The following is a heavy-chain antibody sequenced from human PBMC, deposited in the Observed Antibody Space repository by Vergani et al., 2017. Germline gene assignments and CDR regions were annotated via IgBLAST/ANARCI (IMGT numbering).Heavy chain of an antibody. J-gene: IGHJ4*02. CDR1: GYTFSNYY. CDR2: INPSGGHT. CDR3: ARGDYGILTGYRY. Sequence: QVQVVQSGAEVKKSGASVKVSCKTSGYTFSNYYMHWVRQAPGQGLEWMGIINPSGGHTNYAQKFQGRVTMTSDTSTSTVYIELSSLRSEDTAIYYCARGDYGILTGYRYWGQGTLVTDSA. V-gene: IGHV1-46*03. D-gene: IGHD3-9*01.